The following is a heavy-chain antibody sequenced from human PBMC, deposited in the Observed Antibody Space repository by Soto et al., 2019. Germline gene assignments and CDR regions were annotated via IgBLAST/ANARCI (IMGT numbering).Heavy chain of an antibody. J-gene: IGHJ2*01. CDR3: ARYHGAYCGGDCYSNYWYFDL. V-gene: IGHV3-30*14. CDR2: ISYDGSNK. D-gene: IGHD2-21*02. Sequence: LRLSCRTSGFTFSSYAMHWVRQAPGKGLEWVAVISYDGSNKYYADSVKGRFTISRDNAKNTLYLQMNSLRAEDTAVYYCARYHGAYCGGDCYSNYWYFDLWGRGTLVTVSS. CDR1: GFTFSSYA.